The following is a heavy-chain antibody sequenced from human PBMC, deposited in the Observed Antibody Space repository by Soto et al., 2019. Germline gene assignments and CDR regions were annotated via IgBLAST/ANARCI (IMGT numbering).Heavy chain of an antibody. CDR3: ARVGGYDHRYLGYYYYYYMDV. J-gene: IGHJ6*03. Sequence: GGSLRLSCAASGFTFSSYGMHWVRQAPGKGLEWVAVIWYDGSNKYYADSVKGRFTISRDNSKNTLYLQMNSLRAEDTAVYYCARVGGYDHRYLGYYYYYYMDVWGKGTTVTVSS. CDR1: GFTFSSYG. CDR2: IWYDGSNK. V-gene: IGHV3-33*01. D-gene: IGHD5-12*01.